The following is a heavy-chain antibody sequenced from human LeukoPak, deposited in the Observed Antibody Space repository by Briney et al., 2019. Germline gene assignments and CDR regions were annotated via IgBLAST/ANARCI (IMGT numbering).Heavy chain of an antibody. J-gene: IGHJ4*02. D-gene: IGHD6-19*01. CDR3: VKSGGYGLIDY. V-gene: IGHV4-39*01. Sequence: SETLSLTCAVSGASISGSGYYLGWIRQPPGKGLEWIGNIYYTGSTYYNAALQSRVTISIDMSKNQFSLRLSSVTAADTAMYYCVKSGGYGLIDYWGQGTLVTVSS. CDR2: IYYTGST. CDR1: GASISGSGYY.